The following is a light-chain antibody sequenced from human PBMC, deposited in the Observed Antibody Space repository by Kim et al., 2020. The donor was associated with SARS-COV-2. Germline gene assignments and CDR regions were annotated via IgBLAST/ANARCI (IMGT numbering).Light chain of an antibody. CDR1: SLRNYY. CDR3: NSRDSSGDHVV. Sequence: SSELTQDPAVSVALGQTVRPTCQGDSLRNYYATWYQQRPGQAPVLVLYGKYNRPSGIPDRFSGSASGNTASLTITGAQAEDEADYYCNSRDSSGDHVVFGGGTKLTVL. J-gene: IGLJ3*02. CDR2: GKY. V-gene: IGLV3-19*01.